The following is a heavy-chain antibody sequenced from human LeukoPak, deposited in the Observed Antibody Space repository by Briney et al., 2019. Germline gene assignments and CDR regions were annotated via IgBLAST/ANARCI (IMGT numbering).Heavy chain of an antibody. V-gene: IGHV4-34*01. D-gene: IGHD3-22*01. CDR2: INHSGST. Sequence: PSETLSLTCAVYGGSFSGYYWSWIRQSPGKGLEWIGEINHSGSTNYNPSLKSRVTISIDTPKNQFSLKLNSVTAADTAVYYCARVKDYYDSSGYGYWGQGTLVTVSS. CDR1: GGSFSGYY. CDR3: ARVKDYYDSSGYGY. J-gene: IGHJ4*02.